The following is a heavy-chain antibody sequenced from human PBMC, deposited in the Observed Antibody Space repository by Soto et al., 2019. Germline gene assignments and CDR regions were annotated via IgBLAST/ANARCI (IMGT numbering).Heavy chain of an antibody. CDR2: ISYDGSNK. CDR3: ANHSVTTFDEPLDY. D-gene: IGHD4-17*01. V-gene: IGHV3-30*18. J-gene: IGHJ4*02. CDR1: GFTFSSYG. Sequence: QVQLVESGGGVVQPGRSLSLSCAASGFTFSSYGMQWVRQAPGKGLEWVAVISYDGSNKYYADSVKGRFTISRDNSKNTLYLQMNSLRAEDTAVYYCANHSVTTFDEPLDYWGQGTLVTVSS.